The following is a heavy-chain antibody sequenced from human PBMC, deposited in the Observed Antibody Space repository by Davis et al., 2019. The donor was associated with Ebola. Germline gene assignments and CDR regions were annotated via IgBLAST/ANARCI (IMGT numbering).Heavy chain of an antibody. D-gene: IGHD2-2*01. CDR3: ARFPVYLVYYYGMDV. Sequence: MPSETLSLTCTVSGGSVSRGSYYWGWIRQPPGKGLEWIGSMSYSGSTYDNPSLKSRVTISVDTSKNQFSLKLSSVTAADTAVYYCARFPVYLVYYYGMDVWGKGTTVTVSS. V-gene: IGHV4-39*01. CDR2: MSYSGST. CDR1: GGSVSRGSYY. J-gene: IGHJ6*04.